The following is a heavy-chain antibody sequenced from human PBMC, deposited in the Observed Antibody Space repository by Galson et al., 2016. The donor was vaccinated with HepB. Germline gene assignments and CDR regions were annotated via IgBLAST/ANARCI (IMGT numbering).Heavy chain of an antibody. Sequence: SLRLSCAASGFTFNNYALNWVRQAPGKGLEWVSAISIRSDSTFYADSVKGRFMIFRDNSKNTVYLQMNTLRVDDTATYYWAKDIRSSVIGWGKLDAFDVWGQGTMVTVSS. CDR2: ISIRSDST. D-gene: IGHD3-16*01. J-gene: IGHJ3*01. CDR1: GFTFNNYA. V-gene: IGHV3-23*01. CDR3: AKDIRSSVIGWGKLDAFDV.